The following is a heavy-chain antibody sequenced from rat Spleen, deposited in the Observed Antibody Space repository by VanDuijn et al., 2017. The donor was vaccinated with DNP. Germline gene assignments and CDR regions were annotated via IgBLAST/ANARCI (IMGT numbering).Heavy chain of an antibody. CDR1: GFNFNEHW. Sequence: EVKLVESGGGLVQPGRSLKLSCAASGFNFNEHWMGWVRQAPGKGLGWIGQINKDSSTINYTPSLMEKFTISRDNAQNILYMQMDSMRSKDTSTYYFTTENYGGYPVDCGQGVMVTVSS. D-gene: IGHD1-11*01. V-gene: IGHV4-2*01. J-gene: IGHJ2*01. CDR3: TTENYGGYPVD. CDR2: INKDSSTI.